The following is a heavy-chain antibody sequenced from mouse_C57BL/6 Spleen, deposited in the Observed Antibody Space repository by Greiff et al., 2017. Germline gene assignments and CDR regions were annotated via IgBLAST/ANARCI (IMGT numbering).Heavy chain of an antibody. CDR3: ARSYYGRTTNAMDY. J-gene: IGHJ4*01. CDR1: GYTFTSYW. Sequence: QVQLQQPGAELVMPGASVKLSCKASGYTFTSYWMHWVKQRPGQGLEWIGEIDPSDSYTNYNQKFKGKSTLTVDKSSSTAYMQLSSLTSEDSAVYYCARSYYGRTTNAMDYWGQGTSVTVSS. V-gene: IGHV1-69*01. CDR2: IDPSDSYT. D-gene: IGHD1-1*01.